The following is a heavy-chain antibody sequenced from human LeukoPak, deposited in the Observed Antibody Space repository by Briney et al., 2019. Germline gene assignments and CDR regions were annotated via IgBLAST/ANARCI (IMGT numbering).Heavy chain of an antibody. CDR2: IYNSGSA. V-gene: IGHV4-30-4*01. D-gene: IGHD3-22*01. Sequence: TSQTLSLTCTVSGGSISSGDYYWSWIRQPPGKGLEWIGYIYNSGSACYNPSLKSRVTISVDTSKNQFTLKVSSVTAADTAVYYCARLQGGRSGYYPFDSWGQGTLVTVPS. CDR3: ARLQGGRSGYYPFDS. J-gene: IGHJ4*02. CDR1: GGSISSGDYY.